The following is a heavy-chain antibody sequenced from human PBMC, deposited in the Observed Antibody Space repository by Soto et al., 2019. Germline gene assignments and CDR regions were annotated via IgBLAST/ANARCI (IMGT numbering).Heavy chain of an antibody. Sequence: QVQLVQSGAEVKKPGASVKVSCKASGYTFTSYAMHWVRQAPGQRLEWMGWINAGNGNTKYSQKFQGRVTITRDTPARTPTRGLAGLKSKNRLWNSCARTGDNYDFGSGPEEEAFDIWAKGQWSPSLQ. CDR3: ARTGDNYDFGSGPEEEAFDI. J-gene: IGHJ3*02. V-gene: IGHV1-3*01. CDR2: INAGNGNT. CDR1: GYTFTSYA. D-gene: IGHD3-3*01.